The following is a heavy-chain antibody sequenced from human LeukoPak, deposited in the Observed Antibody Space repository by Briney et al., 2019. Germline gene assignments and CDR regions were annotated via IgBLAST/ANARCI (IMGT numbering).Heavy chain of an antibody. J-gene: IGHJ4*02. V-gene: IGHV3-30*19. D-gene: IGHD5-18*01. Sequence: GGSLRLSCAASGFTFSSYGMHWVRQAPGKGLEWVAVISYDGSNKYYADSVKGRFTISRDNSKNTLYLQMNSLRAEDTAVYYCARDADARRGHSYGFSDYWGQGTLVTVSS. CDR3: ARDADARRGHSYGFSDY. CDR1: GFTFSSYG. CDR2: ISYDGSNK.